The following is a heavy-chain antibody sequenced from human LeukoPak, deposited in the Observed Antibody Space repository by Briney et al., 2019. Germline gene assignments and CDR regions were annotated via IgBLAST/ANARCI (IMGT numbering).Heavy chain of an antibody. D-gene: IGHD3-22*01. CDR2: INTNTGNP. V-gene: IGHV7-4-1*02. CDR1: GYTFTSYA. J-gene: IGHJ4*02. Sequence: ASVKVSCKASGYTFTSYAMNWVRQAPGQGLKWMGWINTNTGNPTYAQGFTGRFVFSLDTSVSTAYLQISSLKAEDTAVYYCARLPNYYDSSGYYYYFDYWGQGTLVTVSS. CDR3: ARLPNYYDSSGYYYYFDY.